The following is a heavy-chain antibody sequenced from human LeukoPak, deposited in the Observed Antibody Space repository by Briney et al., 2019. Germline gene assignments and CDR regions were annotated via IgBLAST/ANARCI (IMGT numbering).Heavy chain of an antibody. Sequence: SETLSLTCAVYGGSFSGYYWSWIRQPPGKGLEWIGEINHSGSTNYNPSLKSRVTISVDTSKNQFSLKLSSVTAADTAVYYCARVGPREWEPTYYYYYMDVWGKGTTVTVPS. D-gene: IGHD1-26*01. CDR2: INHSGST. CDR3: ARVGPREWEPTYYYYYMDV. V-gene: IGHV4-34*01. CDR1: GGSFSGYY. J-gene: IGHJ6*03.